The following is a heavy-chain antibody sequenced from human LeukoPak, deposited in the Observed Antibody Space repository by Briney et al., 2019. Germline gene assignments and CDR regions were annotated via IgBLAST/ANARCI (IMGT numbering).Heavy chain of an antibody. CDR1: GGTFSSYA. CDR2: IIPIFGTA. V-gene: IGHV1-69*01. CDR3: AKEMGHSPHSSGTYWSDGGVGLDY. Sequence: GASVKVSCKASGGTFSSYAISWVRQAPGQGLEWMGVIIPIFGTANYAQKFQGRVTITADESTSTAYMELSSLRSEDTAVYYCAKEMGHSPHSSGTYWSDGGVGLDYWGQGTLVTVSS. J-gene: IGHJ4*02. D-gene: IGHD3-10*01.